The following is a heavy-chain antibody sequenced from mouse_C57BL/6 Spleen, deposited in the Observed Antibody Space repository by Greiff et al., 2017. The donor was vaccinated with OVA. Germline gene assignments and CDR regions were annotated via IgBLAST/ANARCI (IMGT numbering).Heavy chain of an antibody. J-gene: IGHJ4*01. V-gene: IGHV1-82*01. D-gene: IGHD2-1*01. CDR3: ARELLYAMDY. CDR1: GYAFSSSW. CDR2: IYPGDGDT. Sequence: VKVVESGPELVKPGASVKISCKASGYAFSSSWMNWVKQRPGKGLEWIGRIYPGDGDTNYNGKFKGKATLTADKSSSTAYMQLSSLTSEDSAVYFCARELLYAMDYWGQGTSVTVSS.